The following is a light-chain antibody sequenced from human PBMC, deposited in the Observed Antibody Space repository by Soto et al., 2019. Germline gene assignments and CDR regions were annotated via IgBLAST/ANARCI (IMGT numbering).Light chain of an antibody. V-gene: IGKV1-5*03. Sequence: DIQMTQSPSAISASVGGKITITCRANQSISSWLAWYQQQPGKAPSLLIYRASTLESGVPSRFSGSGSGTEFSLTISGLQPDDFATYYCQQYKTYSFGGGTKVEIK. CDR2: RAS. CDR1: QSISSW. CDR3: QQYKTYS. J-gene: IGKJ4*01.